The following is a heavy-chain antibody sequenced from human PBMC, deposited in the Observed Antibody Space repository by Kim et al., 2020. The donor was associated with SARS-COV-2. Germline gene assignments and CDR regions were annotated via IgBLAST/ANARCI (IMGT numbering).Heavy chain of an antibody. CDR1: GFTFSSYW. J-gene: IGHJ4*02. D-gene: IGHD6-6*01. V-gene: IGHV3-7*01. CDR3: ARDRSIAAYWETFDY. CDR2: IKQDGSEK. Sequence: GSLRLSCAASGFTFSSYWMSWVRQAPGKGLEWVANIKQDGSEKYYVDSVKGRFTISRDNAKNSLYLQMNSLRAEDTAVYYCARDRSIAAYWETFDYWGQGTLVTVSS.